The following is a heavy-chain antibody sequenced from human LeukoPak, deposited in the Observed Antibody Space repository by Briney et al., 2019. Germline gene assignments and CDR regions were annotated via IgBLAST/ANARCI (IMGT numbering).Heavy chain of an antibody. V-gene: IGHV4-31*03. D-gene: IGHD6-13*01. J-gene: IGHJ5*02. Sequence: SETLSLTCTVSDDSIRSNNYYWGWIRQPPGKGLEWIGAIYYTGSTYYNPSLKSRATISVDTSKNHFSLKLTSVTAADTAVYYCARGTGGAAAADFDPWGQGTLVTVSS. CDR2: IYYTGST. CDR3: ARGTGGAAAADFDP. CDR1: DDSIRSNNYY.